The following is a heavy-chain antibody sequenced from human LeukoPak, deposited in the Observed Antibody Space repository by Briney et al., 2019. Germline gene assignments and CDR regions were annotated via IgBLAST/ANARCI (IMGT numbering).Heavy chain of an antibody. CDR2: ISAYNGNT. V-gene: IGHV1-18*01. CDR3: ARDTDIVVVPAATGLDY. J-gene: IGHJ4*02. CDR1: GYTFTSYG. Sequence: ASVKVSCKASGYTFTSYGTSWVRQAPGQGLEWMGWISAYNGNTNYAQKLQGRVTMTTDTSTSTAYMELRSLRSDDTAVYYCARDTDIVVVPAATGLDYWGQGTLVTVSS. D-gene: IGHD2-2*01.